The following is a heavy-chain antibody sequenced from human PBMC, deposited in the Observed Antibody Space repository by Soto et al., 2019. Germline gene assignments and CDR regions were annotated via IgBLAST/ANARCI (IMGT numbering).Heavy chain of an antibody. D-gene: IGHD2-2*01. Sequence: ASVKVSCKTSGYTFTGYYIRWVRQAPGQGLEWMGGINPNSGASNYAQKFQGRVTMTMDTSISTAYMELSRLRSDDTAVYYCARYCSSTSCQFAPWGQGTLVTVSS. J-gene: IGHJ5*02. CDR1: GYTFTGYY. CDR3: ARYCSSTSCQFAP. CDR2: INPNSGAS. V-gene: IGHV1-2*02.